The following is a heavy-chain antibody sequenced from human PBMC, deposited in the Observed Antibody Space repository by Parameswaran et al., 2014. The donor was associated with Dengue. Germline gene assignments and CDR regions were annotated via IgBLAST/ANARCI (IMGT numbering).Heavy chain of an antibody. CDR2: ISYDGSNK. Sequence: PGKGLEWVAVISYDGSNKYYADSVKGRFTISRDNSKNTLYLQMNSLRAEDTAVYYCAASPIFYYYYGMDVWGQGTTVTVSS. J-gene: IGHJ6*02. CDR3: AASPIFYYYYGMDV. D-gene: IGHD3-9*01. V-gene: IGHV3-30*03.